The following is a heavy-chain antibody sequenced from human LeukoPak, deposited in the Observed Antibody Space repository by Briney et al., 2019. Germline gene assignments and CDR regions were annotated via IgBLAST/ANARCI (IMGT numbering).Heavy chain of an antibody. Sequence: ASVKVSCKASGYTFTSYAMHWVRQAPGQRLEWMGWINTGNGNTKYSQKLQGRVTMTTDTSTSTAYMELRSLRSDDTAVYYCARNPVWFGEYHFDYWGQGTLVTVSS. CDR2: INTGNGNT. D-gene: IGHD3-10*01. J-gene: IGHJ4*02. CDR1: GYTFTSYA. V-gene: IGHV1-3*04. CDR3: ARNPVWFGEYHFDY.